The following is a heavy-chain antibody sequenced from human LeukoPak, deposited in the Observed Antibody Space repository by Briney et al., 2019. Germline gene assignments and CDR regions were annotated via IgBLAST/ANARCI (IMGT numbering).Heavy chain of an antibody. D-gene: IGHD5-24*01. CDR2: IIPIFGTA. J-gene: IGHJ5*02. CDR1: GGTFSSYA. CDR3: ARDMQRWLQSGTGFDP. V-gene: IGHV1-69*01. Sequence: SVKVSCKASGGTFSSYAISWVRQAPGQGLEWMGGIIPIFGTANYAQKFQGRVTITADESTSTAYMELSSLRSEDTAVYYCARDMQRWLQSGTGFDPWGQGTLVTVSS.